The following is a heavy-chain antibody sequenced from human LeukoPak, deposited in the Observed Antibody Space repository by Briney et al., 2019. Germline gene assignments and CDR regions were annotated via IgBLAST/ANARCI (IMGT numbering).Heavy chain of an antibody. Sequence: PSETLSLTCTVSGGSINSYYWSWIRQPPGKGLEWIGDIYYSGSPDYSPSLKSRVTISVATSKTQFSLKMSSVTAADTAVYYCARELAVAGTEYYFDYWGQGTLVTVSS. CDR2: IYYSGSP. CDR1: GGSINSYY. CDR3: ARELAVAGTEYYFDY. D-gene: IGHD6-19*01. V-gene: IGHV4-59*01. J-gene: IGHJ4*02.